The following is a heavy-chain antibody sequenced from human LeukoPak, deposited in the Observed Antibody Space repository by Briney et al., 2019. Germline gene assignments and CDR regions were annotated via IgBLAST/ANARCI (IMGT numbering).Heavy chain of an antibody. CDR1: GLTFSSYW. Sequence: GGSLRLSCAASGLTFSSYWMSWVRQAPGKGLEWVAVISYDGSNKYYADSVKGRFTISRDNSKNTLYLQMNSLRAEDTAVYYCARELAGHYYGSGSFFDYWGQGTLVTVSS. V-gene: IGHV3-30-3*01. CDR3: ARELAGHYYGSGSFFDY. CDR2: ISYDGSNK. J-gene: IGHJ4*02. D-gene: IGHD3-10*01.